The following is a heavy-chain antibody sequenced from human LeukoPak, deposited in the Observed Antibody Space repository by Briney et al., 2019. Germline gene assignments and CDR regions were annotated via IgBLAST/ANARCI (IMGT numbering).Heavy chain of an antibody. CDR3: ARSIAAASSSYYFDY. CDR2: IKQDGSEK. J-gene: IGHJ4*02. V-gene: IGHV3-7*01. Sequence: PGGSLGLSCAASGLTFSSYWMSWVRQAPGKGLEWVANIKQDGSEKYYVDSVKGRFTISRDNAKNSLYLQMNSLRAEDTAVYYCARSIAAASSSYYFDYWGQGTLVTVSS. D-gene: IGHD6-13*01. CDR1: GLTFSSYW.